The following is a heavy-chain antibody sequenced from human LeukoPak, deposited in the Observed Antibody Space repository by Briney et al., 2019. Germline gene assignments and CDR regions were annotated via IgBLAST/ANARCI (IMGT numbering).Heavy chain of an antibody. Sequence: SETLSLTCTVSGGSISSGGYYWSWIRQPPGKGLEWIGEINHSGSTNYNPSLKSRVTISVDTSKNQFSLKLSSVTAADTAVYYCAETTRLNYGDDYDYWGQGTLVTVSS. J-gene: IGHJ4*02. CDR2: INHSGST. CDR1: GGSISSGGYY. CDR3: AETTRLNYGDDYDY. V-gene: IGHV4-39*07. D-gene: IGHD4-17*01.